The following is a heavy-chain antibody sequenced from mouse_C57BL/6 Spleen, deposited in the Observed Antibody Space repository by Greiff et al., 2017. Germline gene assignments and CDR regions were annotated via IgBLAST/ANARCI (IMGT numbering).Heavy chain of an antibody. CDR1: GFTFSDYG. Sequence: EVKLQESGGGLVKPGGSLKLSCAASGFTFSDYGMHWVRQAPEKGLEWVAYISSGSSTIYYADTVKGRFTISRDNAKNTLFLQMTSLRSEDTAMYYCARPLGQGYAMDYWGQGTSVTVSS. D-gene: IGHD3-3*01. J-gene: IGHJ4*01. CDR2: ISSGSSTI. V-gene: IGHV5-17*01. CDR3: ARPLGQGYAMDY.